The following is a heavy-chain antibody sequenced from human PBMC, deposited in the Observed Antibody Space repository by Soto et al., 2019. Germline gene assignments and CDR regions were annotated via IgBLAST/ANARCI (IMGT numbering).Heavy chain of an antibody. D-gene: IGHD3-16*01. CDR3: ARWGRSRELDV. CDR2: ISSSSSSYI. Sequence: GGSLRLSCXAPGFTFSSYSMNWVRQSPGKGLEWVSSISSSSSSYIYYADSVKGRFTISVDTSKNQFSLKLSSVTAADTAVYYCARWGRSRELDVWGQGTTVTVSS. J-gene: IGHJ6*02. V-gene: IGHV3-21*04. CDR1: GFTFSSYS.